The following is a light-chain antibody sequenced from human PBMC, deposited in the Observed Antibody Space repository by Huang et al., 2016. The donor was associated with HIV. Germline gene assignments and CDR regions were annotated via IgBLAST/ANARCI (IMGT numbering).Light chain of an antibody. V-gene: IGKV4-1*01. CDR1: KSVLYSSNNKNY. J-gene: IGKJ1*01. CDR2: WAS. CDR3: QQYYSTPPT. Sequence: DIVMTQSPDSMAVSLGERVTINCKSSKSVLYSSNNKNYLGCYQQKPGQPPKLRIYWASTREAVGPDRFRWSGSGTDFTLTISSLQAEDVAVYYCQQYYSTPPTFGQGTKVEIK.